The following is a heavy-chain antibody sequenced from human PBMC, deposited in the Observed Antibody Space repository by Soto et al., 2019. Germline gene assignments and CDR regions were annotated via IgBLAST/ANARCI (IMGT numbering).Heavy chain of an antibody. Sequence: PGGSLRLSCAASGFTFSSYSMNWVRQTPGKGLEWVSYISSGSSTKYYADSVRGRFTISRDNAKNSLYLQMNSLRDEDTVVYYCARRGIAVAGLDYWGQGTLVTVSS. V-gene: IGHV3-48*02. CDR2: ISSGSSTK. CDR3: ARRGIAVAGLDY. D-gene: IGHD6-19*01. J-gene: IGHJ4*02. CDR1: GFTFSSYS.